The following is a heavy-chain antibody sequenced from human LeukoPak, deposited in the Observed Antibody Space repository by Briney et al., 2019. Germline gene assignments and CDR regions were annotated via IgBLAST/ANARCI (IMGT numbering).Heavy chain of an antibody. CDR1: GGSISSGGYY. J-gene: IGHJ6*04. CDR2: IYYSGST. V-gene: IGHV4-31*03. Sequence: SQTLSLTCTVSGGSISSGGYYWSWIRQHPGKGLEWIGYIYYSGSTYYNPSLKSRVTISVDTSKNQFSLKLSSVTAADTAVYYCAREEVVPAAMGYYHYYGMDVWGKGTTVTVSS. D-gene: IGHD2-2*01. CDR3: AREEVVPAAMGYYHYYGMDV.